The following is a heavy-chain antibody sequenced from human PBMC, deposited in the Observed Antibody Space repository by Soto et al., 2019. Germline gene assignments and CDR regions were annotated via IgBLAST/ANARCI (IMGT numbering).Heavy chain of an antibody. J-gene: IGHJ5*02. CDR3: ARVHTP. V-gene: IGHV4-30-2*01. Sequence: QLQLQESGSGLVKPSQTLSLTCAVSGGSISSGGYSWSWIRQPPGKGLEWIGYIYHSGSTYYNPCHKSRVTISVDRPKYQFSLKLCSVTAADKAVYYCARVHTPWGQGTLVTVSS. CDR1: GGSISSGGYS. CDR2: IYHSGST.